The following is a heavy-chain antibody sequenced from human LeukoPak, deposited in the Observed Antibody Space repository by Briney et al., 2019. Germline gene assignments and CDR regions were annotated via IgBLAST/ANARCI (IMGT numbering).Heavy chain of an antibody. D-gene: IGHD4-23*01. V-gene: IGHV3-30-3*01. CDR3: ARDDPLALYGGNSGGYYYGMDV. CDR1: GFTFSSYA. Sequence: GGSLRLSCAASGFTFSSYAMHWVRQAPGKGLEWEAVISYDGSNKYYADSVKGRFTISRDNSKNTLYLQMNSLRAEDTAVYYCARDDPLALYGGNSGGYYYGMDVWGQGTTVTVSS. J-gene: IGHJ6*02. CDR2: ISYDGSNK.